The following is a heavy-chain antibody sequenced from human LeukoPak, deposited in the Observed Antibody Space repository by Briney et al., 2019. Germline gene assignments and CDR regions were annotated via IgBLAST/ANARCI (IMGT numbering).Heavy chain of an antibody. CDR2: ISGSGGST. J-gene: IGHJ4*02. Sequence: GGSLRLSCAASGFTFSSYGMSWVRQAPGKGLEWVSAISGSGGSTYYADSVKGRFTISRDNSKNTLYLQMNSLRAEDTAVYYCAKGDLGITMIVVAHLDYWGQGTLVTVSS. V-gene: IGHV3-23*01. CDR1: GFTFSSYG. CDR3: AKGDLGITMIVVAHLDY. D-gene: IGHD3-22*01.